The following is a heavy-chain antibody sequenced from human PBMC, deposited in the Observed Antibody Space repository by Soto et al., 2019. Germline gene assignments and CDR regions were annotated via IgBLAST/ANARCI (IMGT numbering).Heavy chain of an antibody. Sequence: PSETLSLTCTVSGGSISSGGYYWSWIRQHPGKGLEWIGYIYYSGSTYYNPSLKSRVTISVDTSKNQFSLKLSSVTAADTAVYYCARSIYSYGSFYYYYGMDVWGQGTTVTVSS. CDR1: GGSISSGGYY. D-gene: IGHD5-18*01. V-gene: IGHV4-31*03. J-gene: IGHJ6*02. CDR3: ARSIYSYGSFYYYYGMDV. CDR2: IYYSGST.